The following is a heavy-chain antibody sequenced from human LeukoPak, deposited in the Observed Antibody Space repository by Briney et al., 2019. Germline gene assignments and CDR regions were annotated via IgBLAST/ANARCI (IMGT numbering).Heavy chain of an antibody. CDR2: ISGSGDSI. CDR1: GFTFNNYA. V-gene: IGHV3-23*01. J-gene: IGHJ4*02. D-gene: IGHD6-19*01. Sequence: GGSLRLPCAASGFTFNNYAMSWVRQAPGKGLEWVSDISGSGDSIYYADSVKGRFTISRDNSKNTLYLQMNSLRAEDTAVYYCAKATSVSWSSGWYFDYWGQGTLVTVSS. CDR3: AKATSVSWSSGWYFDY.